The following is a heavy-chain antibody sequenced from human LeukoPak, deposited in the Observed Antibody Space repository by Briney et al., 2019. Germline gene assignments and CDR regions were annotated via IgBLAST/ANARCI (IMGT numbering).Heavy chain of an antibody. J-gene: IGHJ4*02. CDR1: GFTFSSYA. CDR3: ARGKTWFGELSHSDY. D-gene: IGHD3-10*01. CDR2: ISYDGTNK. V-gene: IGHV3-30*04. Sequence: GGSLRLSCAGYGFTFSSYAVHWVRQAPGKGLEWVAVISYDGTNKYYADSVKGRFTISRDNSKNTLHLQMNSLRAEDTAVYYCARGKTWFGELSHSDYWGQGTLSPSPQ.